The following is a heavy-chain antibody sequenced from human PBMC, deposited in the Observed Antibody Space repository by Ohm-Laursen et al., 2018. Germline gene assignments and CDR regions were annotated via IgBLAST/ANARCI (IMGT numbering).Heavy chain of an antibody. CDR3: AREQFGYNVPLPRGGMDV. Sequence: GSLRLSCTASGFTFSSYAMNWVRQAPGKGLEWVSHVSGSGYTKYYGDSVKGRFTISRDNAENSLYLQMNSLRADDTAVYYCAREQFGYNVPLPRGGMDVWGQGTTVTVSS. J-gene: IGHJ6*02. CDR2: VSGSGYTK. V-gene: IGHV3-48*01. CDR1: GFTFSSYA. D-gene: IGHD5-24*01.